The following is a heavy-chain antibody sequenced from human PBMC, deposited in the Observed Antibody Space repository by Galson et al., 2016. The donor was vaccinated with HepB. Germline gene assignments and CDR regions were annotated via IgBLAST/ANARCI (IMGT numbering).Heavy chain of an antibody. D-gene: IGHD3-9*01. CDR1: GYTFSGYY. CDR2: ISPKSGGT. V-gene: IGHV1-2*02. Sequence: SVKVSCKASGYTFSGYYIHWVRQAPGQGLEWMGWISPKSGGTNYAQEFQGRVTMTRDTSISIAYMELTRLKSDDTAVHYCARELGDGPIQYDSYDYNFGMDVWGQGTTVTVSS. CDR3: ARELGDGPIQYDSYDYNFGMDV. J-gene: IGHJ6*02.